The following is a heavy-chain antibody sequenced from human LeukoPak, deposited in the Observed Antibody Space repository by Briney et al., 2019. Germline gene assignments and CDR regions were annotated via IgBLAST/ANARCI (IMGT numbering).Heavy chain of an antibody. Sequence: PSETLSLTCTVSGDSFSSGSYYLRWIRQPPGKGLDWIAYMSPSGTTNYNPSLKSRVTTSVDTSRTQFSLRLSSVTAADTAVYYCARGQDDRSGTFDYWGQGTLVTVSS. CDR3: ARGQDDRSGTFDY. D-gene: IGHD3-22*01. CDR2: MSPSGTT. J-gene: IGHJ4*02. CDR1: GDSFSSGSYY. V-gene: IGHV4-61*01.